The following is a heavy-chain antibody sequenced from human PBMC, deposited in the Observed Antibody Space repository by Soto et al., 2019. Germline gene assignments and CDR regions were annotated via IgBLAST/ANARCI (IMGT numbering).Heavy chain of an antibody. J-gene: IGHJ4*02. D-gene: IGHD1-26*01. CDR3: ARQIVGATSFDY. Sequence: QLQLQESGSGLVKPSQTLSLTCAVSGGSISSGGYSCSWIRHPPGQGLEWIGYISHSGSTYYNPSLKSRVTISVDRSTNQFSLKLSSVTAADTAVYYCARQIVGATSFDYWGQGTLVTVSS. CDR1: GGSISSGGYS. CDR2: ISHSGST. V-gene: IGHV4-30-2*01.